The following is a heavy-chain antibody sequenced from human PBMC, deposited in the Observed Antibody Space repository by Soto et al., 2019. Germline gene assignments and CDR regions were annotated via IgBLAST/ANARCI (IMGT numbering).Heavy chain of an antibody. CDR2: IKQDGSEK. CDR3: AREQGKYQHNYYYYYMDV. V-gene: IGHV3-7*01. J-gene: IGHJ6*03. CDR1: GFTFSSYW. D-gene: IGHD2-2*01. Sequence: PGGSLRLSCAASGFTFSSYWMSWVRQAPGKGLEWVANIKQDGSEKYYVDSVKGRFTISRDNAKKSVYLQMNSLRAEDTAVYYCAREQGKYQHNYYYYYMDVWGKGNTVTVSS.